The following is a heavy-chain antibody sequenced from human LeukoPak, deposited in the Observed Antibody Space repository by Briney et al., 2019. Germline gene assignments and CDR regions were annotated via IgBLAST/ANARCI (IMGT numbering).Heavy chain of an antibody. V-gene: IGHV3-23*01. D-gene: IGHD4-17*01. CDR2: ISCSGGST. CDR1: GFTFSSYA. Sequence: PGGSLRLSCAASGFTFSSYAMSWVRQAPGKGLEWVSAISCSGGSTYYADSVKGRFTISRDNSKNTLYLQMNSLRAEDTAVYYCARDTKSGYGDYGAFDIWGQGTRVTVSS. J-gene: IGHJ3*02. CDR3: ARDTKSGYGDYGAFDI.